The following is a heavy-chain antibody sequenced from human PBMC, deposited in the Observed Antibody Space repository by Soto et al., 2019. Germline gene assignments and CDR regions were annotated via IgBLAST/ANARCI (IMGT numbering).Heavy chain of an antibody. CDR1: GFTFSSYG. Sequence: GGSLRLSCAASGFTFSSYGMHWVRQAPGKGLEWVAVIWYDGSNKYYADSVKGRFTISRDNSKNTLDLQMNSLRAEDTAVYYCARDRGNYDILTGYYRPDYWGQGTLVTVSS. CDR3: ARDRGNYDILTGYYRPDY. CDR2: IWYDGSNK. V-gene: IGHV3-33*01. D-gene: IGHD3-9*01. J-gene: IGHJ4*02.